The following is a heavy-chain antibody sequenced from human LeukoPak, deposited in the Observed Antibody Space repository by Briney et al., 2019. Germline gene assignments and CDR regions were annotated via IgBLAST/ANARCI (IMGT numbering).Heavy chain of an antibody. D-gene: IGHD3-10*01. CDR1: GFTFSSYW. V-gene: IGHV3-7*01. J-gene: IGHJ4*02. CDR3: ARDQGYYGSGSYYGGEFDY. Sequence: GGSLGLSCAASGFTFSSYWMSWVRQAPGKGLEWVANIKQDGSEKYYVDSVKGRFTISRDNAKNSLYLQMNSLRAEDTAVYYCARDQGYYGSGSYYGGEFDYWGQGTLVTVSS. CDR2: IKQDGSEK.